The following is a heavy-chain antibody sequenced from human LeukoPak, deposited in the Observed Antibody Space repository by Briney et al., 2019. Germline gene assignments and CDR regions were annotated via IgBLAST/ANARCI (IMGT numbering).Heavy chain of an antibody. D-gene: IGHD4/OR15-4a*01. J-gene: IGHJ4*02. CDR2: INSDGSST. CDR3: ARGGASMVVTFD. Sequence: LPGGSLRLSCAASGFTFSSYWVHWVRQAPGKGLVWVSPINSDGSSTSYADSVKGRFTISRDNAKNTLSLQMNSLRAEDTAVYYCARGGASMVVTFDWGQGTLVTVSS. V-gene: IGHV3-74*01. CDR1: GFTFSSYW.